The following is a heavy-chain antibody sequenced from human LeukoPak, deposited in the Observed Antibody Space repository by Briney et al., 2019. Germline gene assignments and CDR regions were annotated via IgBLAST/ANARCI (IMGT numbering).Heavy chain of an antibody. CDR1: GFSFDAYT. V-gene: IGHV3-64*01. J-gene: IGHJ6*03. CDR2: ISSNGGST. Sequence: PGGSLRLSCAASGFSFDAYTMHWVRQAPGKGLEYVSAISSNGGSTYYANSVRGRFTISRDNSKNTLFVQMGSLRAEDMAVYYCAKDKVDSGSYWGYYYYMDVWGKGTTVTVSS. D-gene: IGHD1-26*01. CDR3: AKDKVDSGSYWGYYYYMDV.